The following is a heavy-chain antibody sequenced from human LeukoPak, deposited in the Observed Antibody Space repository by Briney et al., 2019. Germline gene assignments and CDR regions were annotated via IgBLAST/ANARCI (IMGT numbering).Heavy chain of an antibody. J-gene: IGHJ3*02. Sequence: PSETLSLTCTVSGGSISSSSYYWGWLRQPPGTGLEWIGSIYYSGSTYYNPSLKSRVTISVDTSKNQFSLKLSSVTAADTAVYYCARDWSGAFDIWGQGTMVTVSS. CDR2: IYYSGST. D-gene: IGHD3-10*01. V-gene: IGHV4-39*07. CDR1: GGSISSSSYY. CDR3: ARDWSGAFDI.